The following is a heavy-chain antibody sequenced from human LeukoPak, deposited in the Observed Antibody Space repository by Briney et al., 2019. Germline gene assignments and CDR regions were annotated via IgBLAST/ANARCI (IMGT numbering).Heavy chain of an antibody. CDR1: GYTFTGYY. V-gene: IGHV1-2*02. Sequence: ASVKVSCKASGYTFTGYYMHWVRQAPGQGLEWMGWINPNSGGTNYAQKFQGRVTMTRDTSISTAYMELGRLRSDDTAVYYCASQTPQYCSSTSCYHLYDLWGQGTLVTVSS. J-gene: IGHJ4*02. CDR3: ASQTPQYCSSTSCYHLYDL. CDR2: INPNSGGT. D-gene: IGHD2-2*01.